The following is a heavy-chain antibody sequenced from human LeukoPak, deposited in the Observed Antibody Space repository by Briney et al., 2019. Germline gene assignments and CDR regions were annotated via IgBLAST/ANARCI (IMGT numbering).Heavy chain of an antibody. V-gene: IGHV4-39*07. CDR3: ARDVTYYDFWSGYPNWFDP. Sequence: NPSETLSLTCTVSGGSISSSSYYWGWIRQPPGKGLEWIGSIYYSGSTYYNPSLKSRVTISVDTSKNQFSLKLSSVTAADTAVYYCARDVTYYDFWSGYPNWFDPWGQGTLVAVSS. CDR2: IYYSGST. J-gene: IGHJ5*02. CDR1: GGSISSSSYY. D-gene: IGHD3-3*01.